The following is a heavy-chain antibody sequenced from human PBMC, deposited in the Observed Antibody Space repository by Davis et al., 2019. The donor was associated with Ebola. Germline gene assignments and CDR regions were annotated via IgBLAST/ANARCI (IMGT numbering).Heavy chain of an antibody. CDR3: ARGSFPQWEILISHFDS. D-gene: IGHD1-26*01. CDR1: GFTVSNNY. Sequence: GESLKISCAASGFTVSNNYMAWVRQAPGKGLEWVSLIFSSITTYYADSVKGRFTISRDSSKNTLFLHMNNLRVEDTAMYYCARGSFPQWEILISHFDSWGQGDLVTVSS. J-gene: IGHJ4*02. V-gene: IGHV3-53*01. CDR2: IFSSITT.